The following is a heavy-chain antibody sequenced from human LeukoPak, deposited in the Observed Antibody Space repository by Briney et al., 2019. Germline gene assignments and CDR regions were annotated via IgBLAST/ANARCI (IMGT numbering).Heavy chain of an antibody. J-gene: IGHJ4*02. CDR3: ARAGYTISSYRFDY. CDR1: GGSINSYW. D-gene: IGHD3-16*02. CDR2: IYTTGMT. V-gene: IGHV4-4*07. Sequence: PSETLSLTCSVSGGSINSYWWSWIRQPAGKGLEFIGRIYTTGMTSYNPSLKSRVSMSVDTSKNQFSLELRSVTAAETAVYFCARAGYTISSYRFDYWGQGALVTVSS.